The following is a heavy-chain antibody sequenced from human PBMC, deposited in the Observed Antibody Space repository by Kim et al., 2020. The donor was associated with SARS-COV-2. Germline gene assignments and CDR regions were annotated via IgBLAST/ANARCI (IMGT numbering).Heavy chain of an antibody. D-gene: IGHD3-22*01. Sequence: SETLSLTCTVSGGSISSSSYYWGWIRQPPGKGLEWIGSIYYSGSTYYNPSLKSRVTISVDTSKNQFSLKLSSVTAADTAVYYCARSLRSGYYVRGHYFDYWGQGTLVTVSS. J-gene: IGHJ4*02. V-gene: IGHV4-39*01. CDR2: IYYSGST. CDR1: GGSISSSSYY. CDR3: ARSLRSGYYVRGHYFDY.